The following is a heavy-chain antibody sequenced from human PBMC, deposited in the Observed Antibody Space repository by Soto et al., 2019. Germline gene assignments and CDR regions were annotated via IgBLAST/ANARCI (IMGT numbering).Heavy chain of an antibody. D-gene: IGHD1-1*01. V-gene: IGHV3-9*01. Sequence: GGSLRLSCAASGFTFDDYAMHWVRQAPGKGLEWVSGISWNSGSTGYADSVKGRFTISRDNAKNSLYLQMNSLRAEDTALYYCAKSVGWNDAYYYMDVWGKGTTVTVSS. CDR3: AKSVGWNDAYYYMDV. J-gene: IGHJ6*03. CDR1: GFTFDDYA. CDR2: ISWNSGST.